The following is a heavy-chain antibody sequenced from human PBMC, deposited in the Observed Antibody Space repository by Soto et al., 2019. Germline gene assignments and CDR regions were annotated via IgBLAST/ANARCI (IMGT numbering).Heavy chain of an antibody. CDR3: ARGGDIVGANWVDY. Sequence: QVQLVQSGAEVKKPGSSVKVSCKASGGTFSSYAISWVRQAPGQGLEWMGGIIPIFGTANYAQKFQGRVTITADESTSTAYMGLSSLRSEDTAVYYCARGGDIVGANWVDYWGQGTLVTVSS. CDR1: GGTFSSYA. V-gene: IGHV1-69*01. J-gene: IGHJ4*02. D-gene: IGHD1-26*01. CDR2: IIPIFGTA.